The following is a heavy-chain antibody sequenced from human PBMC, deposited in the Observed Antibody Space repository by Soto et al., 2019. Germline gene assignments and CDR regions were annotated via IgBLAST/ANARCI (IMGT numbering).Heavy chain of an antibody. Sequence: GGSLRLSCAASGFTFSSYAMSWVRQTPGKGLEWVSAISVSGGSTYYADSVKGRFTISRDNSKNTLYLRMNSLRAEDTAVYYCAKDGLQSPFDYWGQGTLVTVSS. V-gene: IGHV3-23*01. CDR1: GFTFSSYA. J-gene: IGHJ4*02. CDR3: AKDGLQSPFDY. CDR2: ISVSGGST.